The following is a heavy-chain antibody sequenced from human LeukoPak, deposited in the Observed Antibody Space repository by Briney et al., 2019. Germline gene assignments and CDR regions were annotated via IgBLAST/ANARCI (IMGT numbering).Heavy chain of an antibody. V-gene: IGHV4-34*01. CDR3: ASKRTRYFDWLLSDGSSAFDI. D-gene: IGHD3-9*01. CDR2: INHSGST. CDR1: GGSFSGYY. J-gene: IGHJ3*02. Sequence: PSETLSLTCAVYGGSFSGYYWSWIRQPPGKGLEWIGEINHSGSTNYNPSLKSRVTISVDTSKNQFSLKLSSVTAADTAVYYCASKRTRYFDWLLSDGSSAFDIWGQGTMVTVSS.